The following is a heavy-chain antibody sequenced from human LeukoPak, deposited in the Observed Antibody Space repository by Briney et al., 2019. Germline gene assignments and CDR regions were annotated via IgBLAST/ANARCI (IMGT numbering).Heavy chain of an antibody. CDR1: GGSPTSLY. CDR3: ARGRDGYNNDYYYYMDV. CDR2: IYYSGST. J-gene: IGHJ6*03. V-gene: IGHV4-59*11. D-gene: IGHD5-24*01. Sequence: SETLSPTRTLSGGSPTSLYWSWIRPPPQEGREWIGYIYYSGSTNHNPSLKSRVTISVDTSKIQFSLKLSSVTAADTAVYYCARGRDGYNNDYYYYMDVWGKGTTATVSS.